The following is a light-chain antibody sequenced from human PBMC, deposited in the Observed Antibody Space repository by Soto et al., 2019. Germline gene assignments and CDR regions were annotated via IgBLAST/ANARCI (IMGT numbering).Light chain of an antibody. Sequence: QPVLTQSSSASASLGSSVKLTCTLSSGHSSYIIAWHQQQPGKAPRYLMNLEGSGSYNKGSGVPDRFSGSSSGADRYLTISNLQFEDEDDYYCETWDINTHVVFGGGTKLTVL. CDR3: ETWDINTHVV. CDR1: SGHSSYI. CDR2: LEGSGSY. J-gene: IGLJ2*01. V-gene: IGLV4-60*02.